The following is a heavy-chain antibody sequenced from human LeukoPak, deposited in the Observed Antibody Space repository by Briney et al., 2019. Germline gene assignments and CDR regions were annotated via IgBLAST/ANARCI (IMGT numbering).Heavy chain of an antibody. CDR1: GDSINSGSYS. CDR2: IYVSGGT. CDR3: AREVINWFDP. J-gene: IGHJ5*02. Sequence: SETLSLTCSVSGDSINSGSYSWTWIRQPAGKGLEWIGRIYVSGGTNYNPSLKSRVTISLDTSKKQFSLKLSSVTAADTAVYYCAREVINWFDPWGQGTLVTVSS. V-gene: IGHV4-61*02. D-gene: IGHD2-21*01.